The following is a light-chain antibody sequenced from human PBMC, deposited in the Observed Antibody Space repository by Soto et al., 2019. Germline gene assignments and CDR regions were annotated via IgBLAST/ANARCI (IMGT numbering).Light chain of an antibody. Sequence: EIVLTQSPGTLSLSPGERATLSCSASQSVSSNLAWYQQKPGQAPRLLIYAASTRATGIPARSSGSGSGTEFTLTISSLQSEVFAVYYCQQYNNWSFGQGTRLEIK. V-gene: IGKV3-15*01. CDR3: QQYNNWS. CDR1: QSVSSN. J-gene: IGKJ5*01. CDR2: AAS.